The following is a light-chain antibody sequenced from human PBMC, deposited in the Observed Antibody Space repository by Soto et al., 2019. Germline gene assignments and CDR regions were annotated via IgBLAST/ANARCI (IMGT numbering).Light chain of an antibody. CDR3: QHYNRYSEA. J-gene: IGKJ1*01. V-gene: IGKV1-5*03. Sequence: EIPMIVSPATLSGTVKDRVTIAFLDSQTIHSWLTWYQQTPRKAPKPLIYNASNLKSGVPSRFSGSGSGTEFTLTISSLPPDDFATYYCQHYNRYSEAFGHGANVDI. CDR1: QTIHSW. CDR2: NAS.